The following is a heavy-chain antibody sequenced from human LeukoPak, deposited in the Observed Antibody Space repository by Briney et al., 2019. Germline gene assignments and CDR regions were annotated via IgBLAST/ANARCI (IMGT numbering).Heavy chain of an antibody. V-gene: IGHV3-20*04. CDR1: GFTFDNYG. CDR3: ATSGGSYWS. CDR2: ITWNGDNT. J-gene: IGHJ5*02. D-gene: IGHD1-26*01. Sequence: RPGGSLRLSCAASGFTFDNYGMNWVRQAPGKGLEWVSGITWNGDNTDYADSVKGRFTISRDNTKNSLYLQMTSLRAEDTAVYYCATSGGSYWSWGQGTLVTVSS.